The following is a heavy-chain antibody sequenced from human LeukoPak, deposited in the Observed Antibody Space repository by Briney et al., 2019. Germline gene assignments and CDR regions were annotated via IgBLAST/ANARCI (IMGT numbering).Heavy chain of an antibody. CDR3: AIKPPSGWFGTGWLDP. J-gene: IGHJ5*02. CDR2: IYHSGTT. V-gene: IGHV5-51*01. CDR1: GYSFTSYW. D-gene: IGHD3-10*01. Sequence: GESLKISCKGSGYSFTSYWIGWVRQMPGKGLEWMGIIYHSGTTHYNPSLKSRVTISVDKSKNQFSLKLNSVTAADTAVYYCAIKPPSGWFGTGWLDPWGQGTLVTVSS.